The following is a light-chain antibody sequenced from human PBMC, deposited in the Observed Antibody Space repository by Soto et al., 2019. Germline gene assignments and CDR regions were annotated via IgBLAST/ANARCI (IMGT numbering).Light chain of an antibody. CDR1: QSVTITS. CDR3: QHYNNSLWT. V-gene: IGKV3-20*01. J-gene: IGKJ1*01. Sequence: IVLTQSPGTLSLSPGERATLSCRASQSVTITSLDWYQQKPGQAPRLLIYGAFNRAGGIPDSFTGSASGTDSTLTISRLEAEDSAVYYCQHYNNSLWTFGQGTKVEI. CDR2: GAF.